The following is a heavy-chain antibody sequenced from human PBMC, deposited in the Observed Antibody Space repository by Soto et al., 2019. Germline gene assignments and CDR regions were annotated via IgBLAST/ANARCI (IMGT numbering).Heavy chain of an antibody. CDR1: GFTFTDYD. D-gene: IGHD2-21*01. CDR3: ARGRDSALYYFDY. Sequence: GGSLRLSCAASGFTFTDYDMHWVRQATGKGLEWVSVITTGGDTYFPGSVRGRFTVSRENAKNSLYLQMNSLRAEDTAVYYCARGRDSALYYFDYWGQGTLVTVS. J-gene: IGHJ4*02. V-gene: IGHV3-13*01. CDR2: ITTGGDT.